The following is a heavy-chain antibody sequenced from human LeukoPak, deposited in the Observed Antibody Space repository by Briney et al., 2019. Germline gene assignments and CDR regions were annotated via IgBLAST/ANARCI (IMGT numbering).Heavy chain of an antibody. CDR2: IIPIFGTA. J-gene: IGHJ5*02. CDR1: GGTFSSYA. Sequence: GASVKVSCKASGGTFSSYAISWVRQAPGQGLEWMGGIIPIFGTANYAQKFQGRVTITADESTSTAYMELSSLRSEDTGVYYCARGYGSYGGYGQSWFDPWGQGTLVTVSS. D-gene: IGHD4-17*01. CDR3: ARGYGSYGGYGQSWFDP. V-gene: IGHV1-69*13.